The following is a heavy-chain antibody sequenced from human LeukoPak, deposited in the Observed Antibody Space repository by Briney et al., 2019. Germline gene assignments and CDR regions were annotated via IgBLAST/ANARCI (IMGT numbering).Heavy chain of an antibody. J-gene: IGHJ4*02. CDR2: IIPIFGTA. Sequence: ASVKVSCKAPGSTFRSYAISWVRQAPGQGLERMGEIIPIFGTADYAQNFQGRVTITTDESTSTAYMDLSSLTSEDTAVYYCARDLGGATGVFEDWGQGTLVTVSS. V-gene: IGHV1-69*05. CDR3: ARDLGGATGVFED. D-gene: IGHD3-16*01. CDR1: GSTFRSYA.